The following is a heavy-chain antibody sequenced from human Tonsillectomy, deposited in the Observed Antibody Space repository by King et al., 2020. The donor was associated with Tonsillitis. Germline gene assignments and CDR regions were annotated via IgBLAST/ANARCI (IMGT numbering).Heavy chain of an antibody. CDR3: ARCLGGSYGADATRQNWYFDL. CDR2: INHSGST. V-gene: IGHV4-34*01. J-gene: IGHJ2*01. CDR1: GGSFSGYY. Sequence: VQLQQWGAGLLKPSETLSLTCAVYGGSFSGYYWSWIRQPPGKGLEWIGEINHSGSTNYNPSLKSRVTISVDTSKNQFSLKLSSVTAADTAVYYCARCLGGSYGADATRQNWYFDLWGRGTLVTVSS. D-gene: IGHD1-26*01.